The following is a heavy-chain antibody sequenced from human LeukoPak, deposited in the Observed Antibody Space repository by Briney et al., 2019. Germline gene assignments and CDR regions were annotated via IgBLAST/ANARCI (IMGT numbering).Heavy chain of an antibody. V-gene: IGHV3-53*01. CDR2: LYHGGST. J-gene: IGHJ4*02. CDR3: ASDPPGDYGLGF. D-gene: IGHD4-17*01. Sequence: ETLSLTCTVSGGSISSSRSYWGWIRQAPGKGLEWVSVLYHGGSTYYADSVKGRFTISRDNSNNTLYLQMNRLRVKDTAVYYCASDPPGDYGLGFWGQGTLVTVSS. CDR1: GGSISSSRSY.